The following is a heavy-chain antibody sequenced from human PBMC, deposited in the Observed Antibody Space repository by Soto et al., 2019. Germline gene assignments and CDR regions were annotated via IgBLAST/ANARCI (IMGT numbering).Heavy chain of an antibody. CDR1: GFTFSVYA. J-gene: IGHJ4*02. Sequence: LRLSCGASGFTFSVYAMTWVRQAPGKGLEWVSAISGNGGSTYYADSAKGRFTISRDNSKSTLHLQMNSLRVEDTAVYYCAKDRTFGPPLVRFDSWGQGTLVTVSS. V-gene: IGHV3-23*01. CDR2: ISGNGGST. CDR3: AKDRTFGPPLVRFDS. D-gene: IGHD6-6*01.